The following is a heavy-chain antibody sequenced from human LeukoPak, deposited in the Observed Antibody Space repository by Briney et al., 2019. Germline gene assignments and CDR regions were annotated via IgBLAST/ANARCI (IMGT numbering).Heavy chain of an antibody. Sequence: GGSLRLSCAAPGFSLSSYGMNWVRQAPGKGLEWVGGIKFDGIQEFYADSVKGRFTVSKDTSKNTLHLQMDSLRAEDTAVYYCASGSLGHYYDSSGYEYWGQGTLVTVSS. D-gene: IGHD3-22*01. CDR2: IKFDGIQE. V-gene: IGHV3-33*05. J-gene: IGHJ4*02. CDR1: GFSLSSYG. CDR3: ASGSLGHYYDSSGYEY.